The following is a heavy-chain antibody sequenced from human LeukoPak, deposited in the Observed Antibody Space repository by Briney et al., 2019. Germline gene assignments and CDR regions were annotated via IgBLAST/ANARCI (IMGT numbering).Heavy chain of an antibody. J-gene: IGHJ4*02. D-gene: IGHD3-22*01. V-gene: IGHV1-2*06. CDR1: GYTFTGYY. CDR3: ARDSRYYYDSSGYYYCYY. Sequence: ASVKVSCKASGYTFTGYYMHWVRQAPGQGLEWMGRINPNSGGTNYAQKFQGRVTMTRDTSISTAYMEVSRLTSDDTAVYYCARDSRYYYDSSGYYYCYYWGQGTLVTVSS. CDR2: INPNSGGT.